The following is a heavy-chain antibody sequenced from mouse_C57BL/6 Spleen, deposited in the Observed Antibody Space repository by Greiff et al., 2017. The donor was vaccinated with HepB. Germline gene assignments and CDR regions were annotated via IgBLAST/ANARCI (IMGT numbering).Heavy chain of an antibody. CDR3: ARDYDTYAMDY. CDR1: GYTFTSYW. D-gene: IGHD2-4*01. V-gene: IGHV1-64*01. J-gene: IGHJ4*01. CDR2: IHPNSGST. Sequence: QVQLQQSGAELVKPGASVKLSCKASGYTFTSYWMHWVKQRPGQGLEWIGMIHPNSGSTNYNEKFKSKATLTVDKSSSTAYMQLSSLTSEDSAVYYCARDYDTYAMDYWGQGTSVTVSS.